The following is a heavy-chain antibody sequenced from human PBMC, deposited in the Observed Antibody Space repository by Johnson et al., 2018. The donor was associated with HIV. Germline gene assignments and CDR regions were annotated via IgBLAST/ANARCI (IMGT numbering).Heavy chain of an antibody. CDR3: VRGVAGVTGLEEVFGV. J-gene: IGHJ3*01. CDR2: IALAGAT. CDR1: GFNFRDYD. D-gene: IGHD2-21*02. Sequence: VQLLESGGGVVQPGRSLRLSCAASGFNFRDYDMHWVRQAPGKHLEWVSGIALAGATHYSDSVKGRFTISKDDAKSSIYLQMNSRSGGDTAVYYCVRGVAGVTGLEEVFGVWGQGKMVTVSA. V-gene: IGHV3-13*01.